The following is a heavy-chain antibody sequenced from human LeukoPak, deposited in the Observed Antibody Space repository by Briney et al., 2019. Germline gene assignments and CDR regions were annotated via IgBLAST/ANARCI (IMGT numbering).Heavy chain of an antibody. J-gene: IGHJ4*02. CDR1: GFTFSSYE. CDR3: ASGLGSGWYFDY. V-gene: IGHV3-48*03. D-gene: IGHD6-19*01. Sequence: PGGALRLSCAASGFTFSSYEMNWVRHAPGKGLEWVSYISSTGSMIYYADSVKGRFTISRDNAKNSLYLQMNSLRAEDTAVYYCASGLGSGWYFDYWGQGALVTVSS. CDR2: ISSTGSMI.